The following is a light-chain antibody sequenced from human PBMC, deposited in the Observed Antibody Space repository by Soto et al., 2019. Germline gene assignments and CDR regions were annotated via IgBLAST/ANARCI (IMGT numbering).Light chain of an antibody. V-gene: IGLV2-8*01. J-gene: IGLJ1*01. CDR2: EVS. CDR1: SSDVGAYNF. Sequence: QSVLTQPPSASGSPGQSVTISCTGSSSDVGAYNFVSWHQQHPGKAPKLMIYEVSKRPSGVPDRFSGSKSGNTASLTVSGLQAEDEADYYCSSYAGSNNYVFGSGTKVTVL. CDR3: SSYAGSNNYV.